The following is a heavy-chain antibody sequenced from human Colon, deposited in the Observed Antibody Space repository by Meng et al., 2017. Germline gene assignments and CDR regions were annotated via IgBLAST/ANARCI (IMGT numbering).Heavy chain of an antibody. CDR3: ARVRRSGDDFDY. J-gene: IGHJ4*02. D-gene: IGHD1-26*01. V-gene: IGHV4-31*01. Sequence: VQLQESGPGLVKPSQTLALTCTVSGGPISTGGYYWSWIRQLPGKGLEWIGYIYYSGSTYYNPSLRSLVSISVDTSKNQFSLRLTSVTAADTAVYYCARVRRSGDDFDYWGQGTLVTVSS. CDR2: IYYSGST. CDR1: GGPISTGGYY.